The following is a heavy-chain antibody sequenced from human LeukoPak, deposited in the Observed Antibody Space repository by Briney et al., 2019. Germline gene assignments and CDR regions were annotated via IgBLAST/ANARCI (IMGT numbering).Heavy chain of an antibody. J-gene: IGHJ4*02. CDR3: AAVALDYYDSRRRDFDY. Sequence: ASVKVSCKASGYTFTGYYMHWVRQAPGQGLEWMGWINPNSGGTNYAQKFQERVTITRDMSTSTAYMELSSLRSEDTAVYYCAAVALDYYDSRRRDFDYWGQGTLVTVSS. D-gene: IGHD3-22*01. CDR2: INPNSGGT. CDR1: GYTFTGYY. V-gene: IGHV1-2*02.